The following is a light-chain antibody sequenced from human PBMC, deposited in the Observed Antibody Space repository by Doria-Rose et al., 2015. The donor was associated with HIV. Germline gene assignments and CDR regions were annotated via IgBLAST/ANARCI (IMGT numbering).Light chain of an antibody. J-gene: IGKJ2*01. V-gene: IGKV1-39*01. Sequence: PSSLSASVGDGVTITCRASQSVSTYLNWYQQKPGKPPKLLIYAASGLQSGVPSRFSGGESGTHFTLTISRLQPEDFATYYCQQSYSSPRTFGQGTRLEIK. CDR3: QQSYSSPRT. CDR2: AAS. CDR1: QSVSTY.